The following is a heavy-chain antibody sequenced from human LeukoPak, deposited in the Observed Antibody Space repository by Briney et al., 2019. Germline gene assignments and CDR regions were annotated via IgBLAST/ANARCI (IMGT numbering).Heavy chain of an antibody. V-gene: IGHV3-7*03. Sequence: GGSLRLSCAASGFIFSSYWMSWVRQAPGKGLEWVANIKQDGSEKYYVDSVKGRFTISRDNAKNSLYLQMDSLRVEDTAVYYCAGGRKIVVVMGGFFDYWGQGTLVTVSS. CDR2: IKQDGSEK. CDR3: AGGRKIVVVMGGFFDY. CDR1: GFIFSSYW. D-gene: IGHD3-22*01. J-gene: IGHJ4*02.